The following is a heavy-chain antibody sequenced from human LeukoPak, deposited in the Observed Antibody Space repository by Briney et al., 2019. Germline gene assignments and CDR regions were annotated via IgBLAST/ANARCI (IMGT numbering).Heavy chain of an antibody. CDR1: GFTFSSYA. J-gene: IGHJ4*02. V-gene: IGHV3-30*04. Sequence: GGSLRLSCAASGFTFSSYAMHWVRQAPGKGLEWVAVISYDGSNKYYADSVKGRFTISRDNSKNTLYLQMNSLRAEDTAVYYCARDKSSGCPFDNWGQGTLVTVSS. D-gene: IGHD6-19*01. CDR2: ISYDGSNK. CDR3: ARDKSSGCPFDN.